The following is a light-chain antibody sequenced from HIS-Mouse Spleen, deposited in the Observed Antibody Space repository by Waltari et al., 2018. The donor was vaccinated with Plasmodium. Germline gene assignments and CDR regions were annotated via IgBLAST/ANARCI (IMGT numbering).Light chain of an antibody. J-gene: IGKJ1*01. CDR1: QSVSSN. V-gene: IGKV3-15*01. CDR2: GAS. CDR3: QQDNNWPPWP. Sequence: EIVMTQSPATLSVSPGERATLSCRASQSVSSNLAWYQQKPGPAPRLLIYGASTRATGIPARFSGSWSGTEFTLTISSMQSEDFAVYYCQQDNNWPPWPFGQGTKVEIK.